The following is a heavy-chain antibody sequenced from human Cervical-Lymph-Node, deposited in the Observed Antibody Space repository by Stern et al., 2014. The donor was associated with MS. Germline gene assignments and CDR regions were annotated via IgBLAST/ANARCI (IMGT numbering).Heavy chain of an antibody. J-gene: IGHJ2*01. CDR1: GGSVSSTNW. V-gene: IGHV4-4*02. CDR3: ARERQQYCNSEGCSYWYFDL. D-gene: IGHD2/OR15-2a*01. CDR2: IYHRGAR. Sequence: QVQLQESGPGLGKPSGTLSLTCAVSGGSVSSTNWWSWVRQSPGKGREWMGNIYHRGARNCRPSLRNRVHISLDNSKNHLSLHLTSVAAADTAVYYCARERQQYCNSEGCSYWYFDLWGRGTLVTVSS.